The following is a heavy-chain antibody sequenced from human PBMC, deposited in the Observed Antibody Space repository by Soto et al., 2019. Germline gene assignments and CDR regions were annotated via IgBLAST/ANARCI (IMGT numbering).Heavy chain of an antibody. J-gene: IGHJ4*02. CDR3: ARGGNRNYASDY. V-gene: IGHV1-18*01. CDR1: GYTFTSSG. CDR2: ISTYNGNT. Sequence: QVQLVQSGAEVKKPGASVKVSCEASGYTFTSSGFTWVRQAPGQGLEWMGWISTYNGNTNYAQKLQGRVTMTTDTSTSTAYMELGRLRSDDTAVYYCARGGNRNYASDYWGQGTLFTVSS. D-gene: IGHD1-7*01.